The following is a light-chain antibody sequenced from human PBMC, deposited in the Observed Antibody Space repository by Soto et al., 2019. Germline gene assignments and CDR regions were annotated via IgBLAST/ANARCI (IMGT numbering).Light chain of an antibody. CDR2: GNS. Sequence: QSVLTQPPSVSGAPGQRVTISCTGSSSNIGAGYDVHWYQQLPGTAPKLLIYGNSNRPSGVPDRFSGSKSGTSASLAITGLQAEDEADYYGQSYDSSLSGHVVFGGGTKVTVL. CDR1: SSNIGAGYD. CDR3: QSYDSSLSGHVV. V-gene: IGLV1-40*01. J-gene: IGLJ2*01.